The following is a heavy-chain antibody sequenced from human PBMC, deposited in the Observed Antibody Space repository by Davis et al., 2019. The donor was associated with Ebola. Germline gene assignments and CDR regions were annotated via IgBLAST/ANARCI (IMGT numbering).Heavy chain of an antibody. D-gene: IGHD2-15*01. CDR3: ATPIGYCSGGSCYSDFGY. V-gene: IGHV4-34*01. J-gene: IGHJ4*02. CDR1: GGSFSGYY. CDR2: INHSGST. Sequence: MPSETLSLTCAVYGGSFSGYYWSWIRQPPGKGLEWIGEINHSGSTNYNPSLKSRVTISVDTSKNQFSLQLTSVTAADTAVYYCATPIGYCSGGSCYSDFGYWGQGTLVTVSS.